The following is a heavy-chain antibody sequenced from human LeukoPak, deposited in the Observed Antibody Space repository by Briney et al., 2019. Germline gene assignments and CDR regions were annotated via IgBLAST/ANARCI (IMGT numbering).Heavy chain of an antibody. CDR2: ISGSGGST. V-gene: IGHV3-23*01. CDR3: AKSPTYGDVVANYDLYGGMDV. CDR1: GFTFSSYA. J-gene: IGHJ6*04. Sequence: GGSLRLSCAASGFTFSSYAMSWVGQAPGKGREGVSAISGSGGSTYYADSAKGRFTISRDNSKSTLYLQMSSLRAEDTGVYYCAKSPTYGDVVANYDLYGGMDVCGEGTTATAYS. D-gene: IGHD4-17*01.